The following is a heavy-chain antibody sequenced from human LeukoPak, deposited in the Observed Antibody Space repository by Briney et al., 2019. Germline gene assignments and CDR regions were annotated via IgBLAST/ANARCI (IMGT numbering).Heavy chain of an antibody. D-gene: IGHD3-22*01. J-gene: IGHJ4*02. CDR2: IYYSGST. CDR1: GGSISSSSYY. CDR3: ARDRYYKGFGYYFDY. Sequence: SETLSLTCTVSGGSISSSSYYWGWIRQPPGKGLEWIGSIYYSGSTYYNPSLKSRVTISVDTSKNQFSLKLSSVTAADTAVYYCARDRYYKGFGYYFDYWGREPWSPSPQ. V-gene: IGHV4-39*02.